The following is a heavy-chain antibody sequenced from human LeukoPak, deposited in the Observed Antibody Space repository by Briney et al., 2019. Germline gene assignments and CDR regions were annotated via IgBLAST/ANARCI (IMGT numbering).Heavy chain of an antibody. J-gene: IGHJ4*02. CDR2: ISYDGSNK. Sequence: GGSLRLSCAASGFTFSSYAMHWVRQAPGKGLEWVAVISYDGSNKYYADSVKGRFTISRDNPKNTLYLQMNSLRAEDTAVYYCARDLRYYDSSGYLDYWGQGTLVTVSS. CDR1: GFTFSSYA. D-gene: IGHD3-22*01. V-gene: IGHV3-30*04. CDR3: ARDLRYYDSSGYLDY.